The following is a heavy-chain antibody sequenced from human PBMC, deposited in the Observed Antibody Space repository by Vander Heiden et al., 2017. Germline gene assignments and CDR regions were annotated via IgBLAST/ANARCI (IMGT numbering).Heavy chain of an antibody. D-gene: IGHD4-4*01. J-gene: IGHJ6*02. V-gene: IGHV1-69*01. Sequence: QVQLVQSGAEVKKPGSSVKVSCKASGGNFSSYAISWVRQAPGQGLEWMGGIIPIFGTANYAQKFQGRVTITADESTSTAYMELSSLRSEDTAVYYCARDVDYRPPNYYGMDVWGQGTTVTVSS. CDR2: IIPIFGTA. CDR1: GGNFSSYA. CDR3: ARDVDYRPPNYYGMDV.